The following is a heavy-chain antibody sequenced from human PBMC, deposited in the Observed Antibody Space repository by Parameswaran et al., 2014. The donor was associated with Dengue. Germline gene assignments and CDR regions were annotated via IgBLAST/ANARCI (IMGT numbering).Heavy chain of an antibody. Sequence: WIRQPQEGLEWVAVISYDGSNKYYADSVKGRFTISRDNSKNTLYLQMNSLRAEDTAVYYCARDEFIAATYFDYWGQGTLVTVSS. CDR2: ISYDGSNK. D-gene: IGHD6-13*01. V-gene: IGHV3-30*04. J-gene: IGHJ4*02. CDR3: ARDEFIAATYFDY.